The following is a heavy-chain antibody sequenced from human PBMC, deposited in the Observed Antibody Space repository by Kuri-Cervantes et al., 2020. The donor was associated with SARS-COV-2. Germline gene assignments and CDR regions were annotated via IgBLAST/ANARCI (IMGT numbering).Heavy chain of an antibody. J-gene: IGHJ4*02. V-gene: IGHV1-24*01. CDR3: ATGIRWSHPFDY. CDR2: FDPEDGET. Sequence: ASVKVSCKVSGYTLTELSMHWVRQAPGKGLEWMGGFDPEDGETIYAQKFQGRVTMTEDTSTDTAYMELSSLRSEDTAMYYCATGIRWSHPFDYWGQGTLVTVSS. D-gene: IGHD5-24*01. CDR1: GYTLTELS.